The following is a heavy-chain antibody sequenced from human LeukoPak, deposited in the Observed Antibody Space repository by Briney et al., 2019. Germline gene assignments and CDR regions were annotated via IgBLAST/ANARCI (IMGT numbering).Heavy chain of an antibody. CDR1: GSTSSRNF. J-gene: IGHJ4*02. CDR3: ASGAGWESGY. Sequence: GGSLRLSCAVSGSTSSRNFMSWVRQPPEKGLEWVANIDQDGSEKNYVDSVKGRFTISRANAKNSLCLQMNSLRAEDTAIYYCASGAGWESGYWGQGTLVTVSS. V-gene: IGHV3-7*01. D-gene: IGHD1-26*01. CDR2: IDQDGSEK.